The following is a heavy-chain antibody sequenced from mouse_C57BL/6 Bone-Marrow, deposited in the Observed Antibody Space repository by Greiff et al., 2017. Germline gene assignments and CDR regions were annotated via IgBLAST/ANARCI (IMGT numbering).Heavy chain of an antibody. D-gene: IGHD3-3*01. J-gene: IGHJ3*01. CDR2: IDPSDSYT. CDR1: GYTFTSYW. V-gene: IGHV1-59*01. CDR3: ATRGGTGGAWFAY. Sequence: QVQLQQPGAELVRPGTSVKLSCKASGYTFTSYWMHWVKQRPGQGLEWIGVIDPSDSYTNYNQKFKGKATLTVDTSSSTAYMQLSSLTSEDSAVYYCATRGGTGGAWFAYWGQGTLVTVSA.